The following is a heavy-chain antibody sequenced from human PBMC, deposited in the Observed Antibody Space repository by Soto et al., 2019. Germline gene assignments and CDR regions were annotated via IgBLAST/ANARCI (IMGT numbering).Heavy chain of an antibody. J-gene: IGHJ4*02. CDR1: GFSFSNYG. CDR2: IWYDGSNK. Sequence: QVQLVESGGGVVQPGRSLRLSCTASGFSFSNYGMHWVRQAPGKGLEWVAVIWYDGSNKYYADSVKGRFTISRDNSKNTLFLQVNSLGAEDTAVYYCARDPIGPGIFDYWGQGTLVTVSS. V-gene: IGHV3-33*01. CDR3: ARDPIGPGIFDY. D-gene: IGHD1-26*01.